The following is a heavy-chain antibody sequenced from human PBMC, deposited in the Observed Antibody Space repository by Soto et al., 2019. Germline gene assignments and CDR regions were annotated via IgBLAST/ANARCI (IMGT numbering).Heavy chain of an antibody. V-gene: IGHV1-69*01. CDR1: GGTFSSYA. Sequence: VKVSCKASGGTFSSYAISWVRQAPGQGLEWMGGIIPILGTANYAQKFQGRVTITADESTSTAYMELSSLRSEDTAVYYCARVTGDYGDYALKDYYYYGMDVWGQGTTVTVSS. CDR2: IIPILGTA. J-gene: IGHJ6*02. CDR3: ARVTGDYGDYALKDYYYYGMDV. D-gene: IGHD4-17*01.